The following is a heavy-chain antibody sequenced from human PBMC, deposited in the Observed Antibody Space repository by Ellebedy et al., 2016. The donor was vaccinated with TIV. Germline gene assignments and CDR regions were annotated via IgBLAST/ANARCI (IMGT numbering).Heavy chain of an antibody. Sequence: AASVKVSCKASGFTFTSSAMQWVRQARGQRLEWIGWIVVGSGNTNYAQKFQERVTITRDMSTSTAYMELSSLRSEDTAVYYCAAKIYASYRGAFDIWGQGTMVTVSS. J-gene: IGHJ3*02. CDR3: AAKIYASYRGAFDI. D-gene: IGHD5/OR15-5a*01. V-gene: IGHV1-58*02. CDR1: GFTFTSSA. CDR2: IVVGSGNT.